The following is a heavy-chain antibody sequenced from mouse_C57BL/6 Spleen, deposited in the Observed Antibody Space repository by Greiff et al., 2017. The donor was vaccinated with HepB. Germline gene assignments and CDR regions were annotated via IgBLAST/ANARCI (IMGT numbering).Heavy chain of an antibody. Sequence: EVKLVESGGGLVKPGGSLKLSCAASGFTFSSYAMSWVRQTPEKRLEWVATISDGGSYTYYPDNVKGRFTISRDNAKNNLYLQMSHLKSEDTAMYYCASDHPIYYGNYEGYFDVWGTGTTVTVSS. J-gene: IGHJ1*03. V-gene: IGHV5-4*03. D-gene: IGHD2-1*01. CDR1: GFTFSSYA. CDR3: ASDHPIYYGNYEGYFDV. CDR2: ISDGGSYT.